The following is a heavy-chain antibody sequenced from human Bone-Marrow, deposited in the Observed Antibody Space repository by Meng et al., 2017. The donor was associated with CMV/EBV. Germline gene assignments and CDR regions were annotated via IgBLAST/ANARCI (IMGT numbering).Heavy chain of an antibody. Sequence: ASVKVSCKASGYTFTGYYMHWVRQAPGQGLEWMGWINPNSGGTNYAQKFQGRGTMTRDTSISTAYMELSRLRSDDTAVYYCAHSYYYYTHRMDVWGQGTTVTVSS. J-gene: IGHJ6*02. CDR1: GYTFTGYY. CDR2: INPNSGGT. D-gene: IGHD3-22*01. CDR3: AHSYYYYTHRMDV. V-gene: IGHV1-2*02.